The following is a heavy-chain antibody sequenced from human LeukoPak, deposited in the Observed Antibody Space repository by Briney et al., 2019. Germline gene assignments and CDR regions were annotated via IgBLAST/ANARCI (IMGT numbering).Heavy chain of an antibody. J-gene: IGHJ5*02. CDR2: IYYSGRT. CDR3: ARAPCGGSCPTGDWFDP. V-gene: IGHV4-59*01. Sequence: SETLSLTCTVSGGSISSYYWSWIRQPPGKGLEWIGYIYYSGRTNYNPSLKSRVTISVDTSKNQFSLKLSSVTAADTAVYYCARAPCGGSCPTGDWFDPWGQGTLVTVSS. D-gene: IGHD2-15*01. CDR1: GGSISSYY.